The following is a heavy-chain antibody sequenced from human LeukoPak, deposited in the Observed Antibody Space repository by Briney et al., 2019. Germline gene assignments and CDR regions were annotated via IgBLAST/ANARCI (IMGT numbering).Heavy chain of an antibody. J-gene: IGHJ4*02. CDR2: FSSDGSST. D-gene: IGHD3-10*01. V-gene: IGHV3-64D*06. CDR3: VKTLKYYGSGRGLFDS. Sequence: GGSLRLSCSASGCTFSSSAMYWVRQAPGKGLEYVSAFSSDGSSTFYADSVKGRFTISRDNSKNMLYLQMSSLRADDTAVYYCVKTLKYYGSGRGLFDSWGQGTLSPSPQ. CDR1: GCTFSSSA.